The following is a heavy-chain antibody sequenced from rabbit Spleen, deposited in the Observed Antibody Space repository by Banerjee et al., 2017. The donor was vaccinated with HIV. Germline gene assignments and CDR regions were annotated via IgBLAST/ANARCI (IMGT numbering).Heavy chain of an antibody. Sequence: QSLEESGGDLVKPGASLTLTCKASGFSFSSGYDMCWVRQAPGKGLELIACINDDSVGSTYYASWATGRFTISRTSSTTVTLQMTSLTAADTATYFCARDPYGSNVKYYLDLWGPGTLVTVS. J-gene: IGHJ4*01. CDR1: GFSFSSGYD. V-gene: IGHV1S40*01. D-gene: IGHD5-1*01. CDR3: ARDPYGSNVKYYLDL. CDR2: INDDSVGST.